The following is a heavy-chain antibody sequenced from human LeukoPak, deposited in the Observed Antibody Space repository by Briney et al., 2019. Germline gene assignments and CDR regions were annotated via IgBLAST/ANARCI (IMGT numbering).Heavy chain of an antibody. D-gene: IGHD3-22*01. CDR3: ARAGPYDYYDSSGHDY. CDR1: GYTFTGYY. CDR2: INPNSGGT. V-gene: IGHV1-2*02. Sequence: ASVKVSCKASGYTFTGYYMHWVRQPPGQGLEWMGWINPNSGGTNYAQKFQGRVTMTRDTSISTAYMELSRLRSDDTAVYYCARAGPYDYYDSSGHDYWGQGTLVTVSS. J-gene: IGHJ4*02.